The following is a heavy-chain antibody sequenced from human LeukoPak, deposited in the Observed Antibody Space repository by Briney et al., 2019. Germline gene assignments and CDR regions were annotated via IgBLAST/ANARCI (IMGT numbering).Heavy chain of an antibody. CDR1: GGSFSGYY. V-gene: IGHV4-34*01. Sequence: SETLSLTCAVYGGSFSGYYWSWIRQPPGNGLEWIGEINHSGSTNYNPSLKSRVTISVDTSKNQFSLKLSSVTAADTAVYYCARAQTTVYYFDYWGQGTLVTVSS. CDR3: ARAQTTVYYFDY. D-gene: IGHD4-17*01. CDR2: INHSGST. J-gene: IGHJ4*02.